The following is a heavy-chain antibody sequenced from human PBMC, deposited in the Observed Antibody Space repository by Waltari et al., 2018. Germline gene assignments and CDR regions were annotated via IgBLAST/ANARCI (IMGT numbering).Heavy chain of an antibody. J-gene: IGHJ4*02. CDR3: TRADGMTDLDY. CDR1: GFNFGDYA. V-gene: IGHV3-49*04. Sequence: EVQLAESGGGLVQPGRSLRLSCTASGFNFGDYAMTWVRQVPGKGLEGGGFIRSKTYGGAPEYAASVKGRFTISRDDSKSVAYLQMNSLRTEDTALYYCTRADGMTDLDYWGQGALVTVSS. CDR2: IRSKTYGGAP.